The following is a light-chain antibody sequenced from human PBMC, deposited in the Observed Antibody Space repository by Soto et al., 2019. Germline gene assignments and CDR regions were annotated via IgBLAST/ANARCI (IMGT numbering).Light chain of an antibody. CDR2: GAS. J-gene: IGKJ1*01. Sequence: EIVLTQSPGTLSLSPGERAPLSCRASQSVSNNYLAWYQHKPGQAPRLLIYGASNRATGIPDRFSGSGTGTDFTLTISRLEPEDFAVYYCQQYGSSGTFGQGTKVDI. CDR3: QQYGSSGT. CDR1: QSVSNNY. V-gene: IGKV3-20*01.